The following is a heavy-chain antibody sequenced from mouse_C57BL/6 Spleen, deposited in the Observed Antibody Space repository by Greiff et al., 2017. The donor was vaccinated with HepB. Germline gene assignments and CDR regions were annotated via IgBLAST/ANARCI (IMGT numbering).Heavy chain of an antibody. CDR1: GYAFSSSW. CDR2: IYPGDGDT. J-gene: IGHJ2*01. V-gene: IGHV1-82*01. Sequence: QVQLKESGPELVKPGASVKISCKASGYAFSSSWMNWVKQRPGKGLEWIGRIYPGDGDTNYNGKLKGKATLTADKSSSTAYMQLSSLTSEDSAVYFCASYYDYYFDYWGQGTTLTVSS. CDR3: ASYYDYYFDY. D-gene: IGHD2-4*01.